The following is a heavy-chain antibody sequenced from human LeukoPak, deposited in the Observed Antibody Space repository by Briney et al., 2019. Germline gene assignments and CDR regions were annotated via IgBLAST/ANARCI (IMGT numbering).Heavy chain of an antibody. CDR2: IYYSGST. V-gene: IGHV4-59*08. J-gene: IGHJ4*02. CDR3: ARQGYSSSWYFDC. CDR1: GGSISSYY. D-gene: IGHD6-13*01. Sequence: SETLSLTCTVSGGSISSYYWSWIRQPPGKGLEWIGYIYYSGSTNYNPSLKSRVTISVDTSKNQFSLKLSSVTAADTAVYYCARQGYSSSWYFDCWGQGTLVTVSS.